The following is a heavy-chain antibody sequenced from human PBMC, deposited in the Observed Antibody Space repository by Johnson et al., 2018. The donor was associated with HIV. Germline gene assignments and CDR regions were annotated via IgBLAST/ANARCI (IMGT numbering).Heavy chain of an antibody. Sequence: VQLLESGGGLVQPGRSLRLSCAASGFTFDDYAMHWVRQAPGKGLEWVSGINWNGGSTGYADSVKGRFTISRDNAKNSLYLQMNSLRAEDTALYYCARVVARVGAHGAPVFAFDIWGQGTMVTVSS. CDR3: ARVVARVGAHGAPVFAFDI. J-gene: IGHJ3*02. CDR2: INWNGGST. CDR1: GFTFDDYA. V-gene: IGHV3-20*04. D-gene: IGHD1-26*01.